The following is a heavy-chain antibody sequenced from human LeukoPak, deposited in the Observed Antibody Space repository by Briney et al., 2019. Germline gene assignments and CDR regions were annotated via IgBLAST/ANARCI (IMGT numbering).Heavy chain of an antibody. Sequence: GGSLRLSCAASGFTFSSYWMHWVRQAPGKGLAWVSRLNTDGSRTSYADSVKGRFTISRDNAKNMLYLQMNSLRAEDTAVYYCARESYCSGGSCYSGRAFDIWGQGTMVTVSS. CDR2: LNTDGSRT. CDR1: GFTFSSYW. CDR3: ARESYCSGGSCYSGRAFDI. D-gene: IGHD2-15*01. V-gene: IGHV3-74*01. J-gene: IGHJ3*02.